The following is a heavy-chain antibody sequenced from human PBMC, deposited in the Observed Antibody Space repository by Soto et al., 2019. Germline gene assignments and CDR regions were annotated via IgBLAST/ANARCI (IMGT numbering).Heavy chain of an antibody. D-gene: IGHD6-13*01. Sequence: GASVKVSCKVSGYTLTELSMHWVRQAPGKGLEWMGGFDPEDGETIYAQKFQGRVTMTEDTSTDTAYMELSSLRSEDTAVYYCAILKEPYSSRPPENFDYWGQGTLVTVSS. V-gene: IGHV1-24*01. CDR3: AILKEPYSSRPPENFDY. CDR1: GYTLTELS. J-gene: IGHJ4*02. CDR2: FDPEDGET.